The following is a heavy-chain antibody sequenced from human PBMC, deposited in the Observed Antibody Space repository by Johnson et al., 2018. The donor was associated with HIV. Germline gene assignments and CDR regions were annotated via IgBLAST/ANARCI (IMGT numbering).Heavy chain of an antibody. Sequence: QVQLVESGGGVVQPGRSLRLSCAASGFTFSSYDMHWVRQAPGKGLEWVALISYDGSNKYHADSVKGRFTISRDNSKNTLYLQMNCLRPEDTAAYYCATIAAHGAAFDIWGQGTVVTVSS. CDR2: ISYDGSNK. CDR1: GFTFSSYD. J-gene: IGHJ3*02. V-gene: IGHV3-30*03. D-gene: IGHD6-25*01. CDR3: ATIAAHGAAFDI.